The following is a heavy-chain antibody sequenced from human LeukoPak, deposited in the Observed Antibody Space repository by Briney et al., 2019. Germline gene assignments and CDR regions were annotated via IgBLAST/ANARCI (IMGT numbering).Heavy chain of an antibody. D-gene: IGHD3-22*01. V-gene: IGHV3-72*01. J-gene: IGHJ3*01. CDR3: ARLYDSSGYYLAFDV. CDR2: TRNKANSYTT. CDR1: GFTFSDHY. Sequence: PGGSLRLSCAASGFTFSDHYMDWVRQAPGKGLEWVGRTRNKANSYTTEYAASVKGRFTISRDDSKNSLYLQMNSLKTEDTAVYYCARLYDSSGYYLAFDVWGQGTMVTVSS.